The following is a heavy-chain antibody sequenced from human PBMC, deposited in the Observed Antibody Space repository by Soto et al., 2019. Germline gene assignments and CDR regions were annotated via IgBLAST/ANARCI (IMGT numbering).Heavy chain of an antibody. CDR3: TTGYSYGYPYYYGMDV. J-gene: IGHJ6*02. CDR1: GFTFSNAW. CDR2: IKSRTDGGTT. D-gene: IGHD5-18*01. V-gene: IGHV3-15*07. Sequence: GSLRLSCAASGFTFSNAWMNWVRQAPGKGLEWVGRIKSRTDGGTTDYAAPVKGRFTISRDDSKNTLYLQMNSLKTEDTAVYYCTTGYSYGYPYYYGMDVWGQGTTVTVSS.